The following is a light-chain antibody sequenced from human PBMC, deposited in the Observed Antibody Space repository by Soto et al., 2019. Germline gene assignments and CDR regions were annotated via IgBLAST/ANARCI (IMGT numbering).Light chain of an antibody. CDR2: ATS. CDR1: QDISNS. V-gene: IGKV1-27*01. CDR3: QPDYWAPLT. J-gene: IGKJ4*01. Sequence: DIQMTQSPSSLSASVGDRVTITCRASQDISNSLAWYQQKPGKVPKVLIYATSILQSGVPARLSGSRSGTDFTLTISSLQPEDVATYYCQPDYWAPLTFGGGTKVEI.